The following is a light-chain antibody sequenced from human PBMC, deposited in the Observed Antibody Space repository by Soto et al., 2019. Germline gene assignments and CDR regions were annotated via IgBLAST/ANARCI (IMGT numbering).Light chain of an antibody. CDR3: AAWDDSLSGRGV. V-gene: IGLV1-47*01. Sequence: QSVLTQPPSASGTPGQRVTISCSGSSSNIGNNYVYWSQMVPGTAPNLLIYRNNQRPSGVPDRFSGSRSGTSASLAISGLRSEDEADYYCAAWDDSLSGRGVFGGGTKLTVL. CDR2: RNN. J-gene: IGLJ2*01. CDR1: SSNIGNNY.